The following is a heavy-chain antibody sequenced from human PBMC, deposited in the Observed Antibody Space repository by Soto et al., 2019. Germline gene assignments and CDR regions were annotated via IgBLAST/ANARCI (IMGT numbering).Heavy chain of an antibody. CDR2: VYYRGRS. J-gene: IGHJ4*02. D-gene: IGHD4-17*01. V-gene: IGHV4-39*01. CDR1: GGSVTNSSYY. CDR3: VSQRTTVPTQAYIDY. Sequence: LSLTCTVSGGSVTNSSYYWGWIRQSPGKGLEWIGSVYYRGRSYSKSSVKSRVTISVDTSKNRFSLSLNSVTASDTAVYFCVSQRTTVPTQAYIDYSGPGALVTVSS.